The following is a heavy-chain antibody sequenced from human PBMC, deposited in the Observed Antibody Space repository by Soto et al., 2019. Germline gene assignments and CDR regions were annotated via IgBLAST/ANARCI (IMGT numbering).Heavy chain of an antibody. J-gene: IGHJ4*02. CDR3: ARPGRSCSGGSCYSYFDH. D-gene: IGHD2-15*01. Sequence: GESLKISCKASGYSFTSYWIGWVRQMPGKGLEWMGSIYPGDSGTRYNPSFEGQVTISADKSITTAYVQWTSLKAADNAMYYCARPGRSCSGGSCYSYFDHWGQGTLVTVPS. CDR2: IYPGDSGT. CDR1: GYSFTSYW. V-gene: IGHV5-51*01.